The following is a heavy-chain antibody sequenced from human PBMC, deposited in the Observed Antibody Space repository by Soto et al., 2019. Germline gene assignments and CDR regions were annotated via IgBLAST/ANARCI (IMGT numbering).Heavy chain of an antibody. CDR1: GGTFSSYA. Sequence: GSSVKVSCKASGGTFSSYAISWVRQAPGQGLEWMGGIIPIFGTANYAQKFQGRVTITADESTSTAYMEMSSLRSADTAVYYCAREIPYSRWSHGWGQGTLVTVSS. CDR3: AREIPYSRWSHG. CDR2: IIPIFGTA. D-gene: IGHD6-6*01. J-gene: IGHJ4*02. V-gene: IGHV1-69*13.